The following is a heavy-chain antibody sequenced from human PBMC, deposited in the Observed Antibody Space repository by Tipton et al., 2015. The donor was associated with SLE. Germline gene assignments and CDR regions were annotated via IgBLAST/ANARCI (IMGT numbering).Heavy chain of an antibody. D-gene: IGHD3-10*01. CDR3: ARHYYNSGNPDY. V-gene: IGHV5-10-1*01. J-gene: IGHJ4*02. CDR2: IDPTDSYT. Sequence: VQLVQSGAEVKKPGESLRISCKGSGYNFTDYFIAWVRQMPGKGLEWMGTIDPTDSYTNYSPSFQGHVTISADKSVSTAYLQWSSLMASDTAMYYCARHYYNSGNPDYWGQGTLVTVSS. CDR1: GYNFTDYF.